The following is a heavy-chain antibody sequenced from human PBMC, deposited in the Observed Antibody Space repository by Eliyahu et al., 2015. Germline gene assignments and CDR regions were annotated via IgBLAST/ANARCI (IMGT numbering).Heavy chain of an antibody. V-gene: IGHV3-74*01. Sequence: EVQLVXSGGGLVRPGGSXRLXCVATGFTFSDXWXHWVRPAPGKGLLWVSRISSDGSDTDYADSVRXRFTISRDNAKNTVYLQMNSLRDEDSAVYYCTTNFDYWGRGTLVTVSS. J-gene: IGHJ4*02. CDR2: ISSDGSDT. CDR3: TTNFDY. CDR1: GFTFSDXW.